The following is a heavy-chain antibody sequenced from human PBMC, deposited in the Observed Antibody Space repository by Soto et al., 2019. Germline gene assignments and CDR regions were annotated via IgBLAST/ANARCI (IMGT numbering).Heavy chain of an antibody. CDR3: AREEYQLLIFDY. V-gene: IGHV4-31*03. D-gene: IGHD2-2*01. CDR1: GGSISSGGYY. J-gene: IGHJ4*02. Sequence: QVQLQESGPGLVKPSQTLSLTCTVSGGSISSGGYYWSWIRQHPGKGLGWIGYIYYSGSTYYNPSLKSRVTISVDTSKNQFSLKLSSVTAADTAVYYCAREEYQLLIFDYWGQGTLVTVSS. CDR2: IYYSGST.